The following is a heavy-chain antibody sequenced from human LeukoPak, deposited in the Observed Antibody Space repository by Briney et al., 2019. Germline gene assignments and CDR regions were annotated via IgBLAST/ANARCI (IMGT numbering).Heavy chain of an antibody. D-gene: IGHD5/OR15-5a*01. CDR1: GYIFIGYY. Sequence: ASVKVSCKASGYIFIGYYLHWVRQAPGQGLEWMGWINPTSGGTNYAQKFQDRVTMTRDTSINTAYMELSRLTSDDTAVYYCARLVGLSTTASYWGQGTLVIVSS. CDR3: ARLVGLSTTASY. V-gene: IGHV1-2*02. CDR2: INPTSGGT. J-gene: IGHJ4*02.